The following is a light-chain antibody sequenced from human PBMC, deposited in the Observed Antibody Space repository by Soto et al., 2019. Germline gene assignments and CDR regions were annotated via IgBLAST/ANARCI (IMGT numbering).Light chain of an antibody. CDR2: GAS. CDR3: HHLGRSAIFT. CDR1: QTVNSDY. V-gene: IGKV3-20*01. Sequence: EIVLTQSPGTLSLSPGERATLSCRASQTVNSDYLAWYQQRPGQAPRLLIYGASIRAAGIPDRFSGSGSGTDFTLIISRLEPEDVAVYHCHHLGRSAIFTFGPGTTVDIK. J-gene: IGKJ3*01.